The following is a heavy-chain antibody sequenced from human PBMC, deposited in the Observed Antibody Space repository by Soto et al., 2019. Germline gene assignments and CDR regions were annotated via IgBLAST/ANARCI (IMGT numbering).Heavy chain of an antibody. Sequence: GESLKISCKGSGYSFTSYWISWVCQMPGKGLEWMGRIDPSDSYTNYSPSFQAHVTISADKSISTAYLQWSSLKASDTAMYYCARNGGDGMDVWGQGTTVTVSS. CDR1: GYSFTSYW. V-gene: IGHV5-10-1*01. CDR2: IDPSDSYT. CDR3: ARNGGDGMDV. D-gene: IGHD6-25*01. J-gene: IGHJ6*02.